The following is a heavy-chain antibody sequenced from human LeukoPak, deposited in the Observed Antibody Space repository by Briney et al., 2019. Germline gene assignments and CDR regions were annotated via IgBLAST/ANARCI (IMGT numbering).Heavy chain of an antibody. D-gene: IGHD2-8*01. CDR3: ARHKCTNGVCHTGFDY. J-gene: IGHJ4*02. V-gene: IGHV4-39*01. Sequence: SETLSLTCTVSGGSISSISYYWGWIRQPPGKGLEWIGSIYYSGSTYYNPSLKSRVTISVDTSKNQFSLKLSSVTAADTAVYYRARHKCTNGVCHTGFDYWGQGTLVTVYS. CDR1: GGSISSISYY. CDR2: IYYSGST.